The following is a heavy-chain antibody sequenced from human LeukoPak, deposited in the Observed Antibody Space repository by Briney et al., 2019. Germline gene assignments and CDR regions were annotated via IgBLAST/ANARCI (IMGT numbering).Heavy chain of an antibody. Sequence: PSETLSLTCAVSGYSISSGYYWGWIRQPPGKGLEWIGSIYHSGSTYYNPSLKSRVTISVDTSKNQFSLKLSSVTAADTAVYYCARVPAKTPNYSSRLYYFDYWGQGTLVTVSS. CDR3: ARVPAKTPNYSSRLYYFDY. CDR2: IYHSGST. D-gene: IGHD6-13*01. V-gene: IGHV4-38-2*01. CDR1: GYSISSGYY. J-gene: IGHJ4*02.